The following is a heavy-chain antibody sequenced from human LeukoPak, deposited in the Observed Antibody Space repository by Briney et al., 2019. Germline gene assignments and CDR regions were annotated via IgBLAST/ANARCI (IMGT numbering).Heavy chain of an antibody. V-gene: IGHV5-51*01. CDR2: IYPGDSDT. CDR3: ARLYCSSTSCPLLDY. Sequence: GESLKISRKGSGYSFTSYWIGWVRQLPGKGLEWLGIIYPGDSDTRYSPSFQGQVTISADKSISTTYFQWSSLKASATAMHYCARLYCSSTSCPLLDYWGQGTLVTVSS. CDR1: GYSFTSYW. J-gene: IGHJ4*02. D-gene: IGHD2-2*01.